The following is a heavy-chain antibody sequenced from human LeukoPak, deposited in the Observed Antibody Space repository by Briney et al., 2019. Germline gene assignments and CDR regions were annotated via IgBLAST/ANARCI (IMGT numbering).Heavy chain of an antibody. Sequence: ASVKVSCKASGGTFSSYAISCVRQAPAQGLEWVGGIIPIFGTANYAQKFQGRVTITADESTSTAYMELSSLRSEDTAVYYCARAGTTRYYFDYWGQGTLVTVSS. D-gene: IGHD1-1*01. CDR3: ARAGTTRYYFDY. V-gene: IGHV1-69*13. CDR1: GGTFSSYA. J-gene: IGHJ4*02. CDR2: IIPIFGTA.